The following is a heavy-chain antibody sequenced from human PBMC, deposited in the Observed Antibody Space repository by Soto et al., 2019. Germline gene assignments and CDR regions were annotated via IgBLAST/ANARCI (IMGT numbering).Heavy chain of an antibody. D-gene: IGHD3-10*01. CDR1: GFTFSSYG. Sequence: QVQLVESGGGVVQPGRSLRLSCAASGFTFSSYGMHWVRQAPGKGLEWVAVISYDGSNKYYADSVKGRFTISRDNSKNTLYLQMNSLRAEDTAVYYCAKDVGYYYYGSGSYYKGYFDYWGQGTLVTVSS. V-gene: IGHV3-30*18. J-gene: IGHJ4*02. CDR3: AKDVGYYYYGSGSYYKGYFDY. CDR2: ISYDGSNK.